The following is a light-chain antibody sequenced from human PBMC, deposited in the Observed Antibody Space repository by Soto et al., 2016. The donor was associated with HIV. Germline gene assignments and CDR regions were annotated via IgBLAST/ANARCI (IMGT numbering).Light chain of an antibody. CDR2: GAS. CDR3: QQYYNPLYS. V-gene: IGKV1-NL1*01. CDR1: QGIRSS. J-gene: IGKJ2*03. Sequence: DIQITQSPSSLSASVGDRVTITCRASQGIRSSLAWYQQKAGRAPKLLVYGASTLDTGVPSRISGSGSGTLFTLTISSLQPEDFATYYCQQYYNPLYSFGQGTKLEIK.